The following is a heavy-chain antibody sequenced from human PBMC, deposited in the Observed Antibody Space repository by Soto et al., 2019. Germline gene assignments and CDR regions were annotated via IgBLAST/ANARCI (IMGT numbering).Heavy chain of an antibody. Sequence: SETLSLTCTVSGGSISSYYWSWIRQPPGKGLEWIGDIYYSGGTNYNPSLKGRVTISLDTSKSQFSLKVSSVTAADTAVYYCAGGYSSSWYWFDSWGQGTLVAVSS. V-gene: IGHV4-59*01. D-gene: IGHD6-13*01. CDR3: AGGYSSSWYWFDS. CDR2: IYYSGGT. CDR1: GGSISSYY. J-gene: IGHJ5*01.